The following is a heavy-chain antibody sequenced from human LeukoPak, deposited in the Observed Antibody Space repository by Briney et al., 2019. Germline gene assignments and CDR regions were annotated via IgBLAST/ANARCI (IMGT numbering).Heavy chain of an antibody. CDR3: ARIAAAGTNYMDV. V-gene: IGHV3-30*15. CDR2: ISYDGSNK. D-gene: IGHD6-13*01. CDR1: GFTFSSYA. J-gene: IGHJ6*03. Sequence: PGGSLRLSCAASGFTFSSYAMHWVRQAPGKGLEWVAVISYDGSNKYYADSVKGRFTISRDNSKNTLYLQMSSLRAEDTAVYYCARIAAAGTNYMDVWGKGTTVTVSS.